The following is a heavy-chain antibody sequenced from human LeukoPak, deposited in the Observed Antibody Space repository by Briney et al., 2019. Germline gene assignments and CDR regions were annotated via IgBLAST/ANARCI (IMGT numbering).Heavy chain of an antibody. Sequence: GGSLRLSCVGFGLTFRNYGMNWVRQAPGAGLEWVAGMREDGGQEYYVDSVRGRFTISRDSAKNSPYLQMNGLRVEDTAVYYCVRALSSSSPYWGQGTLVTVSS. D-gene: IGHD6-6*01. CDR1: GLTFRNYG. V-gene: IGHV3-7*03. CDR3: VRALSSSSPY. J-gene: IGHJ4*02. CDR2: MREDGGQE.